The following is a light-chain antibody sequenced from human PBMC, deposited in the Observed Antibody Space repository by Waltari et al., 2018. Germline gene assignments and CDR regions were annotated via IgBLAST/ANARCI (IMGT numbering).Light chain of an antibody. Sequence: QSALTQPASVSGSPGQSITITCTGTSSDVGSFNFVSWYQEHPGKAPKLLIYDVVNRPSGVSNRLSGSKSGNTASLTITGLQAEDEADYYCTSYTTGSTLVVVGGGTKLTVL. CDR1: SSDVGSFNF. CDR2: DVV. V-gene: IGLV2-14*03. J-gene: IGLJ3*02. CDR3: TSYTTGSTLVV.